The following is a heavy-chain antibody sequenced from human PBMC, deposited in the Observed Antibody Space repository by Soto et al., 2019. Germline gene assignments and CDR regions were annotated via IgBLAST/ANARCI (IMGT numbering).Heavy chain of an antibody. CDR3: ASSVGVAGMAVRYFDY. J-gene: IGHJ4*02. CDR2: IYYSGST. CDR1: GGSISSYY. D-gene: IGHD6-19*01. Sequence: SETLSLTCTVSGGSISSYYWSWIRHPQGKGLEWIGYIYYSGSTNYNPSLKSRVTISVDTSKNQFSLKLSSVTAADTAVYYCASSVGVAGMAVRYFDYWGQGTLVTVSS. V-gene: IGHV4-59*01.